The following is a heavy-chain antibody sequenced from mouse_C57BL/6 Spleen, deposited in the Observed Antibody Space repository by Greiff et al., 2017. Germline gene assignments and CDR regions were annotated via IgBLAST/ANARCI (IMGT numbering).Heavy chain of an antibody. D-gene: IGHD2-4*01. CDR1: GYTFTGYW. CDR2: IDPNSGGT. CDR3: ASYDYDVAYWYFDV. V-gene: IGHV1-72*01. Sequence: VQLQQPGAELVKPGASVKLSCKASGYTFTGYWMHWVKQRPGRGLEWIGRIDPNSGGTKYNEKFKSKATLTVDKPSSTAYMQLSSLTSADSAVYYCASYDYDVAYWYFDVWGTGTTVTVSS. J-gene: IGHJ1*03.